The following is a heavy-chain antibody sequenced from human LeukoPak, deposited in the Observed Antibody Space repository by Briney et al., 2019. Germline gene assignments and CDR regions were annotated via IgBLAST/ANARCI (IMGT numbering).Heavy chain of an antibody. V-gene: IGHV4-38-2*02. Sequence: SETLSLTCTVSGYSISSGYYWGWIRQPPGKGLKWIGSIYHSGSTYYNPSLKSRVTISVDTSKNQFSLKLSSVTAAVTAVYYCARPLGLGVDFWGQGTLVTVSS. CDR2: IYHSGST. J-gene: IGHJ4*02. D-gene: IGHD1-26*01. CDR3: ARPLGLGVDF. CDR1: GYSISSGYY.